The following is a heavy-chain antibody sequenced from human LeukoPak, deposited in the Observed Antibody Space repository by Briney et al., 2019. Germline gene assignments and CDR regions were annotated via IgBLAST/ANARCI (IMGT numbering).Heavy chain of an antibody. D-gene: IGHD5-18*01. CDR2: IYYSGST. CDR1: GGSISSSSYY. V-gene: IGHV4-39*01. Sequence: PSETLSLTCTVSGGSISSSSYYWGWIRQPPGKGLEWIGSIYYSGSTYYNPSLKSRVTISVDTSKNQFSLKLSPVTAADTAVYYCAGLGYSYGFHYHYYYYMDVWGKGTTVTVSS. CDR3: AGLGYSYGFHYHYYYYMDV. J-gene: IGHJ6*03.